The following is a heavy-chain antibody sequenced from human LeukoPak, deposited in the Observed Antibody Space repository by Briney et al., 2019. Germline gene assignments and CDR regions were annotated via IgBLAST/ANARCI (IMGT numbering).Heavy chain of an antibody. D-gene: IGHD6-13*01. CDR1: GGSFSGYC. Sequence: PSETLSLTCAVYGGSFSGYCWSWIRQPPGKGLEWIGEINHSGSTNYNPSLKSRVTISVDTSKNQFSLKLISVTAADTAVYYCARPYSSSWYRWFDPWGQGTLVTVSS. V-gene: IGHV4-34*01. J-gene: IGHJ5*02. CDR2: INHSGST. CDR3: ARPYSSSWYRWFDP.